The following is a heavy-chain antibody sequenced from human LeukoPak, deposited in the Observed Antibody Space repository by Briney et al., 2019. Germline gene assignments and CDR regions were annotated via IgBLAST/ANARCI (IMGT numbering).Heavy chain of an antibody. CDR3: ARVSTVVTPSYYYYYYMDV. J-gene: IGHJ6*03. Sequence: SETLSLTCTVSGYSISSGSYWGWSRQAPGKGLEWIGRIYHSGSTYYNPSLKSRVTISVDTSKNQFSLKLSSVTAADTAVYYCARVSTVVTPSYYYYYYMDVWGKGTTVTVSS. CDR2: IYHSGST. V-gene: IGHV4-38-2*02. CDR1: GYSISSGSY. D-gene: IGHD4-23*01.